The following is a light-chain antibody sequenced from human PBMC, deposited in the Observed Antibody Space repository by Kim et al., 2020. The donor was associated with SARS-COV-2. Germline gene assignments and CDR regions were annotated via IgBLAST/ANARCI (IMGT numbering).Light chain of an antibody. CDR3: SSYTDSNTLM. CDR2: EVS. J-gene: IGLJ3*02. V-gene: IGLV2-8*01. Sequence: GRSVTLSCTGTYMDIGRYDYVSWDQNHPGRAPKLIIYEVSRRPSGVPDRFSGSKSGNTASLTVSGLRAEDEADYYCSSYTDSNTLMFGGGTKLTVL. CDR1: YMDIGRYDY.